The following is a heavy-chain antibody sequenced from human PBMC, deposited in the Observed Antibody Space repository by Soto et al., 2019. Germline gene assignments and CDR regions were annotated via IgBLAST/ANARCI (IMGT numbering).Heavy chain of an antibody. J-gene: IGHJ6*02. CDR3: ARSFANYYYYGMDV. Sequence: QVQLQQWGAGLLKPSETLSLTCAVYGGSFSGYYWSWIRQPPGKGLEWNGEINHSGSTNYNPSLKSRVTISVDTSKNQFSLKLSSVTAADTAVYYCARSFANYYYYGMDVWGQGTTVTVSS. CDR2: INHSGST. CDR1: GGSFSGYY. V-gene: IGHV4-34*01.